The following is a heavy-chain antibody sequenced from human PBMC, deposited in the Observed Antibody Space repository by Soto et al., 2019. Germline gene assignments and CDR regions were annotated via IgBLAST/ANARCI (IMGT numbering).Heavy chain of an antibody. CDR2: ISYDGSNK. V-gene: IGHV3-30-3*01. D-gene: IGHD6-13*01. J-gene: IGHJ6*02. Sequence: QVQLVESGGGVVQPGRSLRLSCAASGFTFSSYAMHWVRQAPGKGLEWVAVISYDGSNKYYADSVKGRFTISRDNSKNTLYLQMNRLRAEDTAVYYCARERGSSSWYEGDYYYYYGMDVWGQGTTVTVSS. CDR1: GFTFSSYA. CDR3: ARERGSSSWYEGDYYYYYGMDV.